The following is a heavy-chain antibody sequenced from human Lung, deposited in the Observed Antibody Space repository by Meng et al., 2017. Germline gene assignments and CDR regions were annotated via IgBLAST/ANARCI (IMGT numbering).Heavy chain of an antibody. J-gene: IGHJ5*02. D-gene: IGHD3-3*01. CDR3: VRGGQDQAYYDFWSGPFDP. V-gene: IGHV4-4*03. CDR1: GGSISSRNW. Sequence: VQVQEGGPGLGKPPGTRPLTWAVLGGSISSRNWWSWVRQSPGKGLEWIGEIYHSGRTNYNPSLESRVTISLDKSQNHFSLKVKSVTAADTAVYYCVRGGQDQAYYDFWSGPFDPWGQGTLVTVSS. CDR2: IYHSGRT.